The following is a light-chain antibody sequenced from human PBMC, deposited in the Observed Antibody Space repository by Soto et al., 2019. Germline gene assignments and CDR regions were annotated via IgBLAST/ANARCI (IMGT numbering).Light chain of an antibody. J-gene: IGLJ1*01. CDR3: ATWDSSLSGGV. Sequence: QSVLTQPPSVSAAPGQRVTISCSGSSSNIENNYVSWYRQLPGTAPNLLIYEDNKRPSGIPDRFSGSKSGTSATLGITGFETGDEADYYCATWDSSLSGGVFGTGTKVTV. CDR2: EDN. CDR1: SSNIENNY. V-gene: IGLV1-51*02.